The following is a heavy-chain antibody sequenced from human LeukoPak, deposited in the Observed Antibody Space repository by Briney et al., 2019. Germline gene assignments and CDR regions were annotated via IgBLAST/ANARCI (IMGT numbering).Heavy chain of an antibody. J-gene: IGHJ4*02. CDR1: GFTFSSYA. V-gene: IGHV3-30-3*01. CDR3: ARGLGELLGLIDY. D-gene: IGHD3-10*01. CDR2: ISYDGSNK. Sequence: GRSLRLSCAASGFTFSSYAMHWVRQAPGKGLEWVAVISYDGSNKYYADSVKGRFTISRDNSKNTLYLQMNSLRAEDTAVYYCARGLGELLGLIDYWGQGTLVTVSS.